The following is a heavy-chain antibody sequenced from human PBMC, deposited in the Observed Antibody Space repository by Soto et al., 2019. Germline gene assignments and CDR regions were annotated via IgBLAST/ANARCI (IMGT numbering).Heavy chain of an antibody. D-gene: IGHD3-22*01. CDR1: GFTFSSYS. CDR2: ISSSSSYI. J-gene: IGHJ4*02. V-gene: IGHV3-21*01. CDR3: ARPRYYYDSSGYCSPAPSKYYFDY. Sequence: PGGSLRLSCAASGFTFSSYSMNWVRQAPGKGLEWVSSISSSSSYIYYADSVKGRFTISRDNAKNSLYLQMNSLRAEDTAVYYCARPRYYYDSSGYCSPAPSKYYFDYWGQGTLVTVSS.